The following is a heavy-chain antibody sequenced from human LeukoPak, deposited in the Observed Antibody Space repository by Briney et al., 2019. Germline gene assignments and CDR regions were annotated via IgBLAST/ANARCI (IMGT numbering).Heavy chain of an antibody. Sequence: ASVKVSCKASGYTFTGCYMHWVRQAPGQGLEWMGWINPNSGGTNYAQKFQGRVTMTRDTSISTAYMELSRLRSDDTAVYYCAREVIVGATYYYYYYMDVWGKGTTVTVSS. D-gene: IGHD1-26*01. J-gene: IGHJ6*03. V-gene: IGHV1-2*02. CDR1: GYTFTGCY. CDR2: INPNSGGT. CDR3: AREVIVGATYYYYYYMDV.